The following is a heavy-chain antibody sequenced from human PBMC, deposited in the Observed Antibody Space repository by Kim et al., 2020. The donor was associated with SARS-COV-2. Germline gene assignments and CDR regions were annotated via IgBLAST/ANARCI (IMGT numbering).Heavy chain of an antibody. D-gene: IGHD4-17*01. V-gene: IGHV3-15*01. Sequence: GGSLRLSCAASGFTFSNAWMSWVRQAPGKGLEWVGRIKSKTDGGTTDYAAPVKGRFTISRDDSKNTLYLQMNSLKTEDTAVYYCTTDVPWTNGDSPPFWWGQGTLVTVSS. CDR2: IKSKTDGGTT. CDR3: TTDVPWTNGDSPPFW. CDR1: GFTFSNAW. J-gene: IGHJ4*02.